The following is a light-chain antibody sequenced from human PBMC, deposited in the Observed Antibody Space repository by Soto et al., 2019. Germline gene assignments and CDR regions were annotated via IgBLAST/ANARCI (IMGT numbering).Light chain of an antibody. V-gene: IGLV2-8*01. CDR2: DVS. Sequence: QSALTQPPSASGSPGQSVTISCTGTSSDVGGYNYVSWYQQHPGKAPKLMIYDVSKRPSGVPDRFSGSKSGNTASLTVSGXXXXDEADYYCSSYAGNNNFLYVFGTGTKVTVL. CDR3: SSYAGNNNFLYV. CDR1: SSDVGGYNY. J-gene: IGLJ1*01.